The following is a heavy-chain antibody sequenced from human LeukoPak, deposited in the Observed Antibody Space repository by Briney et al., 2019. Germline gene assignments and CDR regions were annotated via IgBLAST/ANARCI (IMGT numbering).Heavy chain of an antibody. J-gene: IGHJ6*04. D-gene: IGHD2-2*01. V-gene: IGHV4-34*01. Sequence: PSETLSLTCAVYGGSFSGYYWSWIRQPPGRGLEWIGEINHSGSTNHNPSLKSRVTISVDTSKNQFSLKLSSVTAADTAVYYCARRPLGYCSSTSCYWKIYYYGMDVWGKGTTVTVSS. CDR1: GGSFSGYY. CDR3: ARRPLGYCSSTSCYWKIYYYGMDV. CDR2: INHSGST.